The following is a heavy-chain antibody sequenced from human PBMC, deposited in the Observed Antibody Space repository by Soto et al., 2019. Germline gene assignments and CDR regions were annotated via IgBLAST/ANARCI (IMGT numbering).Heavy chain of an antibody. CDR2: IYYSGST. Sequence: QLQLQESGPGLVKPSETLSLTCSVSGGSINSSSYFWGWVRQPPGKGLEWIGSIYYSGSTYYNPSLRSRVTISVDTCKNQFSLKLSSVTAADTAVFYCARHYSSGSRNWFDPWGQGTLVTVSS. CDR3: ARHYSSGSRNWFDP. D-gene: IGHD6-19*01. J-gene: IGHJ5*02. CDR1: GGSINSSSYF. V-gene: IGHV4-39*01.